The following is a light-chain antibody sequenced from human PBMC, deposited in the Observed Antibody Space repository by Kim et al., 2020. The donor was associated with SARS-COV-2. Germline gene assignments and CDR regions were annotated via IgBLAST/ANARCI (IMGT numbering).Light chain of an antibody. CDR3: RRLNDYPRT. CDR1: QGISSA. CDR2: DAS. J-gene: IGKJ2*01. Sequence: AIQLTQSPSSLSASVGDRVTITCRASQGISSALAWYQQKPGTAPKLLIYDASSLESGVPSRFSGTGSGTDFTLTITSLQPEDFATHYCRRLNDYPRTFGQGTRL. V-gene: IGKV1D-13*01.